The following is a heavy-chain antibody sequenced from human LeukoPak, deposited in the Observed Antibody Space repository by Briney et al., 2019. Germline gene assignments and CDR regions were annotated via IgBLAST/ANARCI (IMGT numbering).Heavy chain of an antibody. Sequence: PSETLSLTCTVSAYSVSSDYYWGWIRQPPGKGLEWIGEINHSGSTNYNPSLKSRVTISVDTSKNQFSLKLSSVTAADTAVYYCARVSAGDYVSFYYYYYYMDVWGKGTTVTVSS. CDR3: ARVSAGDYVSFYYYYYYMDV. CDR1: AYSVSSDYY. J-gene: IGHJ6*03. V-gene: IGHV4-38-2*02. D-gene: IGHD4-17*01. CDR2: INHSGST.